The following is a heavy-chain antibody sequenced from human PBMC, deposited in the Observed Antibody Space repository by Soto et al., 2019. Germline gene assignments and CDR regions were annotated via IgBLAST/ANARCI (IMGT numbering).Heavy chain of an antibody. CDR2: IYSSGT. CDR1: GGSVSSRRHF. CDR3: ARSYSRFLDY. D-gene: IGHD6-13*01. V-gene: IGHV4-61*01. Sequence: SETLSLTCTVSGGSVSSRRHFWSWIRQPPGKGLEWLGYIYSSGTTYNPSLKSRVTISKDTSKNQFSLKLNSVTAADTSVYYCARSYSRFLDYWGQGTPVTVSS. J-gene: IGHJ4*02.